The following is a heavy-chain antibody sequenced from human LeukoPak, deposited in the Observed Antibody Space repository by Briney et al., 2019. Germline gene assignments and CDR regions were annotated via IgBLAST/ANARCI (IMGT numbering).Heavy chain of an antibody. Sequence: SETLSLTCTVSGGSISGSSYYWGWIRQAPGRGLEWIGSVYYSGSTYYNPSLKSRVTISVDTSKNQFSLQLTSVTAADTAVYYCTRHAPVPVIGHGMGVWGQGTTVTVSS. V-gene: IGHV4-39*01. D-gene: IGHD3-10*01. CDR1: GGSISGSSYY. CDR3: TRHAPVPVIGHGMGV. CDR2: VYYSGST. J-gene: IGHJ6*02.